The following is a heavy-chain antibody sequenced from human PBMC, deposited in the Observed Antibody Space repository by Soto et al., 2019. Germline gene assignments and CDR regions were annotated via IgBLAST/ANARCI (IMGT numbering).Heavy chain of an antibody. CDR2: ISGSGDKT. D-gene: IGHD4-17*01. J-gene: IGHJ6*02. V-gene: IGHV3-23*01. CDR1: GFSFSTYP. Sequence: PGGSLRLSCAASGFSFSTYPMVWVRQARGKRLEAFSSISGSGDKTYYKDSVRGWFTISRDNSRNTVDLQMNSLRPEDTAVYYCAKILSTVTSYYYGMDAWGQGTTVTVSS. CDR3: AKILSTVTSYYYGMDA.